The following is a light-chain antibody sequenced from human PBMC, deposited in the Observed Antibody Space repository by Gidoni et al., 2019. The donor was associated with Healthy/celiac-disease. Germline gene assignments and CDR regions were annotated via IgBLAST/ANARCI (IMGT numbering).Light chain of an antibody. CDR3: CSYAGSPPYV. V-gene: IGLV2-23*01. J-gene: IGLJ1*01. Sequence: TQPASVSGSPGQSITISCTGTSSDVGSYNLVSWYQQHPGKAPKLMIYEGSKRPSGVSNRFSGSKSGNTASLTISGLQAEDEADYYCCSYAGSPPYVFGTGTKVTVL. CDR1: SSDVGSYNL. CDR2: EGS.